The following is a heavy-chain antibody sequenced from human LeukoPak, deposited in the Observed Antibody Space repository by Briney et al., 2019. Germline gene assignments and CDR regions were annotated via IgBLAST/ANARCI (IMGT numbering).Heavy chain of an antibody. V-gene: IGHV3-69-1*01. Sequence: GGSLRHSCAASGFSLSTFNMNWVRQAPGKGLEWVSCISGTGSVYYAASVRGRFTISRDNAGNSLFLQLNSLRTEDTAVYFCARDLPGSSWYALDSWGQGTLVTVSS. CDR3: ARDLPGSSWYALDS. J-gene: IGHJ5*01. CDR1: GFSLSTFN. CDR2: ISGTGSV. D-gene: IGHD6-13*01.